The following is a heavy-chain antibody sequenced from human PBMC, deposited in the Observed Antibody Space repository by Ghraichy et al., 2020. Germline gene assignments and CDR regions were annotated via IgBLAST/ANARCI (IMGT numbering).Heavy chain of an antibody. D-gene: IGHD3-10*01. Sequence: SQTLSLTCAVYGGSFSGYYWSWIRQPPGKGLEWIGEINHSGSTNYNPSLKSRVTISVDTSKNQFSLKLSCVTAADTAVYYCARRVTRYYGMDVWGQGTTVTVSS. CDR1: GGSFSGYY. CDR2: INHSGST. CDR3: ARRVTRYYGMDV. J-gene: IGHJ6*02. V-gene: IGHV4-34*01.